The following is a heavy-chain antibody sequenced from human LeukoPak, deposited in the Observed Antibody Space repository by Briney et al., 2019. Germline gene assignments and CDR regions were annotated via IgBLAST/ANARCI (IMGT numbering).Heavy chain of an antibody. Sequence: ASVNVSCKASGYSFTGNYMHWVRQAAGQGLEGMGWINPNSGGTNYAQKFQGRVTMTRDTSISTAYMELSRLRSDDTAVYYCARGRYSSSSTDDWFDPWGQGTLVTVSS. CDR1: GYSFTGNY. D-gene: IGHD6-6*01. CDR3: ARGRYSSSSTDDWFDP. CDR2: INPNSGGT. J-gene: IGHJ5*02. V-gene: IGHV1-2*02.